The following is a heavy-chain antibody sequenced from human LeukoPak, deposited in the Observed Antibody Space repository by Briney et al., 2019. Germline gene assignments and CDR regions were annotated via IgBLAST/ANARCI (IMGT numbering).Heavy chain of an antibody. J-gene: IGHJ6*02. CDR2: ISGSGANR. Sequence: GGSLRLSCAASGLRFSDQYMIWIRQTPGKGLEWVSFISGSGANRFYADSMKGRFTISKDNTKNSLYLQMNSLRAEDTAIYYCATLNFYAMGVWGQGTTVTVSS. V-gene: IGHV3-11*01. CDR3: ATLNFYAMGV. CDR1: GLRFSDQY.